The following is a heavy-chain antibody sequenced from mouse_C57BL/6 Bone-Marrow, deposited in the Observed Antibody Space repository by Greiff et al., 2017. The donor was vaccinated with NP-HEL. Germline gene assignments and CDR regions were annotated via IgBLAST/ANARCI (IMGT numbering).Heavy chain of an antibody. CDR3: AKAEGNYPFYYYAMEY. D-gene: IGHD2-1*01. Sequence: VQLQQSGPGLVAPSQSLSITCTVSGFSLTSYGVSWVRQPPGKGLEWLGVIWGDGSTNYHSALISRLSISKDNSKSQVFLKLNSLQTDDTATDYYAKAEGNYPFYYYAMEYWGQGTSVTVSS. V-gene: IGHV2-3*01. CDR2: IWGDGST. J-gene: IGHJ4*01. CDR1: GFSLTSYG.